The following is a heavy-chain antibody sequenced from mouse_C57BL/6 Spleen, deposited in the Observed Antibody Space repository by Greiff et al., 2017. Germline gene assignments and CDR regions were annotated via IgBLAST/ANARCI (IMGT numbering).Heavy chain of an antibody. CDR2: IDPSDSYT. V-gene: IGHV1-50*01. Sequence: QVQLQQPGAELVKPGASVKLSCKASGYTFTSYWMQWVKQRPGQGLEWIGEIDPSDSYTNYNQKFKGKATLTVDPSASTAYMQLSSLTSEDSAVYYCARTTTVVASYYYAMDYWGQGTSVTVSS. CDR1: GYTFTSYW. D-gene: IGHD1-1*01. CDR3: ARTTTVVASYYYAMDY. J-gene: IGHJ4*01.